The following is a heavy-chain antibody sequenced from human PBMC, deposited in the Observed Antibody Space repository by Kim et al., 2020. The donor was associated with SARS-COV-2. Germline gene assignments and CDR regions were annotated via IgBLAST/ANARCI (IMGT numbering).Heavy chain of an antibody. Sequence: NYNPPLKSRVTISVDTSKNQFSLKLSSVTAADTAVYYCARLGIAAAGLDYWGQGTLVTVSS. J-gene: IGHJ4*02. V-gene: IGHV4-34*01. D-gene: IGHD6-13*01. CDR3: ARLGIAAAGLDY.